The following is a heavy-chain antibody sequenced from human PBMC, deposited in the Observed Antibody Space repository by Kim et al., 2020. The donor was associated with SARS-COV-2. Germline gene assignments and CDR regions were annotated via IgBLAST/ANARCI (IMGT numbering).Heavy chain of an antibody. CDR3: ARVPRYSSSWYV. V-gene: IGHV3-48*03. J-gene: IGHJ4*02. Sequence: GGSLRLSCAASGFTFSSYEMNWVRQAPGKGLEWVSYISSSGSTIYYADSVKGRFTISRDNAKNSLYLQMNSLRAEDTAVYYCARVPRYSSSWYVWGQGTLVTVSS. D-gene: IGHD6-13*01. CDR2: ISSSGSTI. CDR1: GFTFSSYE.